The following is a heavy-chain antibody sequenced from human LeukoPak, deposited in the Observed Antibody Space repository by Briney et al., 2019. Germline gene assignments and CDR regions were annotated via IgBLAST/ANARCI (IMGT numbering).Heavy chain of an antibody. CDR2: IWYDGSNK. D-gene: IGHD5-18*01. CDR1: GFTFSSYG. J-gene: IGHJ3*02. Sequence: PGGSLRLSCAASGFTFSSYGMHWVRQAPGKGLEWVAVIWYDGSNKYYADSVKGRFTISRDNSKNTLYLQMNSLRAEDTAVYYCARELRYSYGYCCAFDIWGQGTMVTVSS. CDR3: ARELRYSYGYCCAFDI. V-gene: IGHV3-33*01.